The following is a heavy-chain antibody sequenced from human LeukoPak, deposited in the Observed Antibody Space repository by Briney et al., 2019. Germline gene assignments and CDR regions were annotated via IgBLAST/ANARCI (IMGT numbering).Heavy chain of an antibody. V-gene: IGHV4-34*01. J-gene: IGHJ6*02. CDR2: INHSGST. Sequence: SETLSLTCAVYGGSFSGYYWSWIRQPPGKGLEWIGEINHSGSTNYNPSLKSRATISVDTSKNQFSLKLSSVTAADTAVYYCARVSEFNYGMDVWGQGTTVTVSS. D-gene: IGHD3-10*01. CDR3: ARVSEFNYGMDV. CDR1: GGSFSGYY.